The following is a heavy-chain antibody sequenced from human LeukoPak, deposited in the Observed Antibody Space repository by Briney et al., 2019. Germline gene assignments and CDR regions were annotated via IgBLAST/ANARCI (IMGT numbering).Heavy chain of an antibody. Sequence: PGGSLRLSCGASGFTFDDYAMHWVRQAPGKGLEWVSLISGDGGSTYYADSVKGRFTISRDNSKNSLYLQMNSLRTEDTALYYCAKDHKVPGGSGWYHGFDYWGQGTLVTVSS. CDR1: GFTFDDYA. CDR3: AKDHKVPGGSGWYHGFDY. D-gene: IGHD6-19*01. CDR2: ISGDGGST. J-gene: IGHJ4*02. V-gene: IGHV3-43*02.